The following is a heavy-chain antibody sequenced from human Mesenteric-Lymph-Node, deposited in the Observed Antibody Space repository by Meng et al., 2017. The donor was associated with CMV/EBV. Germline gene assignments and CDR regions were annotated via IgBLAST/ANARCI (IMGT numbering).Heavy chain of an antibody. Sequence: GGSLRLSCAASGFTFSHYVMTWVRQAPVRGLEWVSDISNRGESTNYADSVKGRLTISRDNSKNTLYLQMNSLRVEDTAVYYCVRPTDDWGQGTLVTVSS. D-gene: IGHD4-11*01. J-gene: IGHJ4*02. CDR2: ISNRGEST. V-gene: IGHV3-23*01. CDR1: GFTFSHYV. CDR3: VRPTDD.